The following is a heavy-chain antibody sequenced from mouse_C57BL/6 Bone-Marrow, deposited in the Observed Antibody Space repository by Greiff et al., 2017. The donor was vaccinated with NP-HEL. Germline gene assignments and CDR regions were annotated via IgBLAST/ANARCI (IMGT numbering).Heavy chain of an antibody. V-gene: IGHV1-81*01. Sequence: QVQLQQSGAELARPGASVKLSCKASGYTFTSYGISWVKQRTGQGLEWIGEIYPRSGNTYYNEKFKGKATLTADKSSSTEYMELRSLTSEDSAVYFCARSGFTVVYWYFDVWGTGTTVTVSS. J-gene: IGHJ1*03. D-gene: IGHD1-1*01. CDR3: ARSGFTVVYWYFDV. CDR1: GYTFTSYG. CDR2: IYPRSGNT.